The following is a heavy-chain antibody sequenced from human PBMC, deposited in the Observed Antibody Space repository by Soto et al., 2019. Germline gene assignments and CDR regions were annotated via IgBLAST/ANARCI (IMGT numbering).Heavy chain of an antibody. Sequence: SQTLSLTCAISRDSVSSISAASNWIRQSPSRGLEWVGSTYYRSKWYNDYAVSVNSRITINPDTSKNQFSLQLNSVTPADTAVDYCARAGTAYSYGLWYFDYWGQGTLVTVSS. V-gene: IGHV6-1*01. D-gene: IGHD5-18*01. CDR3: ARAGTAYSYGLWYFDY. CDR1: RDSVSSISAA. CDR2: TYYRSKWYN. J-gene: IGHJ4*02.